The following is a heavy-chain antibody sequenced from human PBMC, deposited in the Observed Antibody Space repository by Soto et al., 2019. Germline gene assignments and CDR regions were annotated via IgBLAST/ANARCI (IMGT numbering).Heavy chain of an antibody. J-gene: IGHJ4*02. D-gene: IGHD3-10*01. CDR1: GYTFTTFG. CDR2: ISVNNGNT. CDR3: SGVRGDYDSGSPVAY. Sequence: QVQLVQSGPEVKKPGASVKVSCKASGYTFTTFGISWVRQAPGQGLEWMGWISVNNGNTNYAQKFQGRVTIDTSNSPTTAYMELSSLISDDTALYYFSGVRGDYDSGSPVAYWGQGTLVAVSS. V-gene: IGHV1-18*01.